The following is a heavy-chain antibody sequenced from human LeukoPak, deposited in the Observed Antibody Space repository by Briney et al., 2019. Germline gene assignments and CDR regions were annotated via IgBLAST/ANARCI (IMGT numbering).Heavy chain of an antibody. CDR3: ARGSCSGGSCYGY. D-gene: IGHD2-15*01. CDR1: GGSFSGYY. CDR2: INHSGST. Sequence: SETLSLTCAVYGGSFSGYYWSWIRQPPGKGLEWIGEINHSGSTNYNPSLKSRVTISVDTSKNQFSLKLSSVTAADTAVYYCARGSCSGGSCYGYWGQGTLVTVSS. J-gene: IGHJ4*02. V-gene: IGHV4-34*01.